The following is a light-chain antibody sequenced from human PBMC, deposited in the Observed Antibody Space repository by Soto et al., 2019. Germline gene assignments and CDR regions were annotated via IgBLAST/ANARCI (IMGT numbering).Light chain of an antibody. V-gene: IGLV2-18*02. CDR3: SSYSGSNNFV. Sequence: HSVLTQPPSVSGSPGQSVTISCTGTSTDFVGYNRVSWYQQPPGTAPKLMIYEVSNRPSGVPDRFSGSKSGNTASLTVSGLQAEDEADYYCSSYSGSNNFVFGTGTKVTVL. CDR2: EVS. J-gene: IGLJ1*01. CDR1: STDFVGYNR.